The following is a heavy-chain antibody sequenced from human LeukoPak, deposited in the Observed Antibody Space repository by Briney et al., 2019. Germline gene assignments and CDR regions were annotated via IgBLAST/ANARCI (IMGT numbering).Heavy chain of an antibody. CDR1: GYTSTSYD. Sequence: ASVKVSCKASGYTSTSYDINWVQQATGQGLEWMGWMNPNSGNTGYAQKFQGRVTITKNTSISTAYMELSSLRSEDTAVYYCARVIPWDGYNPYYFDYWGQGTLVTVSS. CDR2: MNPNSGNT. CDR3: ARVIPWDGYNPYYFDY. D-gene: IGHD5-24*01. V-gene: IGHV1-8*03. J-gene: IGHJ4*02.